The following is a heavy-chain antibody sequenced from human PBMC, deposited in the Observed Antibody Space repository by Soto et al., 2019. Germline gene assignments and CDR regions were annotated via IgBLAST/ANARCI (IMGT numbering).Heavy chain of an antibody. CDR3: ARVRIDHEWFDP. Sequence: SETLSLTCTVSGGSISDSSYHWGWTRQSPGKGLEWIGNIYSSGSTYCNTSLKSRVTISADTSKNQFSLTLRFVTAADTAVYYCARVRIDHEWFDPWGQGTLVTVSS. CDR1: GGSISDSSYH. J-gene: IGHJ5*02. CDR2: IYSSGST. V-gene: IGHV4-39*01.